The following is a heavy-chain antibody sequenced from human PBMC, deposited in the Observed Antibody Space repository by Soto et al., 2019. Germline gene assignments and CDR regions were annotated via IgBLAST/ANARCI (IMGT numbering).Heavy chain of an antibody. CDR1: GGSISSSSYY. CDR3: ARLRSGSYYTPEYFQH. CDR2: IYYSGST. J-gene: IGHJ1*01. D-gene: IGHD1-26*01. V-gene: IGHV4-39*01. Sequence: ASETLSLTCTVSGGSISSSSYYWGWIRQPPGKGLEWNGSIYYSGSTYYNPSLKSRVTISVDTSKNQFSLKLSSVTAADTAVYYCARLRSGSYYTPEYFQHWGQGTLVTVSS.